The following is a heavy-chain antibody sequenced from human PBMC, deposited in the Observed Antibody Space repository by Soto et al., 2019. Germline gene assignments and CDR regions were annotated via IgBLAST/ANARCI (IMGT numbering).Heavy chain of an antibody. D-gene: IGHD5-18*01. CDR3: ARGVDTAMVIVRNWFDP. J-gene: IGHJ5*02. V-gene: IGHV1-18*01. CDR1: GYTFTSYG. CDR2: ISAYNGNT. Sequence: ASVKVSCKASGYTFTSYGISWVRQAPGQGLEWMGWISAYNGNTNYAQKLQGRVTMTTDTSTSTAYMGLSSLRSEDTAVYYCARGVDTAMVIVRNWFDPWGQGTLVTVSS.